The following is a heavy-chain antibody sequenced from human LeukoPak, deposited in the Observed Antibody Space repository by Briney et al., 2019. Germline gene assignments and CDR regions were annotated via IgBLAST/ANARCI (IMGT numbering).Heavy chain of an antibody. D-gene: IGHD6-13*01. CDR2: IYYSGST. Sequence: PSQTLSLTCTVSGGSISSGDYYWSWIRQPPGKGLEWIGYIYYSGSTYYNPSLKSRVTISVDTSKNQFSLKLSSVTAADTAVYYCARLPSRSWFILDYWGQGTLVTVSS. CDR1: GGSISSGDYY. V-gene: IGHV4-30-4*01. CDR3: ARLPSRSWFILDY. J-gene: IGHJ4*02.